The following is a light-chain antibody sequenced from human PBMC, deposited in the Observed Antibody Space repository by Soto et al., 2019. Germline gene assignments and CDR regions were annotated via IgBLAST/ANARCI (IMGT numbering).Light chain of an antibody. CDR2: AAS. CDR3: QQSYITPRT. CDR1: QSIRSY. J-gene: IGKJ1*01. Sequence: DIQMTQSPSSLSAPVRDRVTITCRASQSIRSYLNWYQQKPGKAPKLLINAASSLQSGVPSRFSGSGSGTEFTLTISALQPEDFATYFCQQSYITPRTCGQGTKGDIK. V-gene: IGKV1-39*01.